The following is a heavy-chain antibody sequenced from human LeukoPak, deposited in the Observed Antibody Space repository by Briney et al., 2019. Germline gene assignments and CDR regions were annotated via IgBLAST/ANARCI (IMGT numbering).Heavy chain of an antibody. D-gene: IGHD4-23*01. CDR2: ISHSGST. J-gene: IGHJ2*01. Sequence: SGTLSLTCAVSGGSISISNSNWWSWVRQPPGKGLEWIGEISHSGSTNYNPSLKSRVTISVDKSKNQFSLKLSSETAADTAVYYCARDLHGGNSFTSDWYFDLWGRGTLVTVSS. CDR3: ARDLHGGNSFTSDWYFDL. CDR1: GGSISISNSNW. V-gene: IGHV4-4*02.